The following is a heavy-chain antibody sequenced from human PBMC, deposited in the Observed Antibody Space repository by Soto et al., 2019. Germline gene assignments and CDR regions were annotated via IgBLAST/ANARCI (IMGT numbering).Heavy chain of an antibody. CDR2: MNPNNGNT. V-gene: IGHV1-8*01. Sequence: QVQLVQSGAEVKKPGASVKVSCKASGYIFTNSDINWARQASGQGLEGKGWMNPNNGNTGYAQTFQGRVTMTRDTSISTAYLEPSGLRSEDTAVYDCARGNMYGDSVPYDYWGQGTLVNVAS. CDR1: GYIFTNSD. J-gene: IGHJ4*02. CDR3: ARGNMYGDSVPYDY. D-gene: IGHD4-17*01.